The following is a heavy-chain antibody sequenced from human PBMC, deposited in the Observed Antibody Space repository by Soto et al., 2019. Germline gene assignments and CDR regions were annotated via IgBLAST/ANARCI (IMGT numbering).Heavy chain of an antibody. D-gene: IGHD3-9*01. CDR3: ARSGLVTPPYYYYYGMDV. CDR2: IYHSGST. V-gene: IGHV4-4*02. J-gene: IGHJ6*02. Sequence: SETLSLTCAVSGGSISSSNWWSWVRQPPGKGLEWIGEIYHSGSTNYNPSLKSRVTISVDKSKNQFSLKLSSVTAADTAVYYCARSGLVTPPYYYYYGMDVWGQGTTVTVS. CDR1: GGSISSSNW.